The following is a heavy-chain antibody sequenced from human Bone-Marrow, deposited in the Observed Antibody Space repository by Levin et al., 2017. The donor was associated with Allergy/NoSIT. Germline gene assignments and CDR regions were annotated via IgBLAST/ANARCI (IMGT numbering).Heavy chain of an antibody. D-gene: IGHD3-10*01. CDR1: GFTFSSYG. CDR2: ISYDGSNK. V-gene: IGHV3-30*18. CDR3: AKEGLGGSGSYYISVVSRWGEFDY. J-gene: IGHJ4*02. Sequence: SLRLSCAASGFTFSSYGMHWVRQAPGKGLEWVAVISYDGSNKYYADSVKGRFTISRDNSKNTLYLQMNSLRAEDTAVYYCAKEGLGGSGSYYISVVSRWGEFDYWGQGTLVTVSS.